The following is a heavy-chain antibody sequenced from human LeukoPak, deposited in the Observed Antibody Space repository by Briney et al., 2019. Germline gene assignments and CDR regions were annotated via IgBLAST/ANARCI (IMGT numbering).Heavy chain of an antibody. Sequence: PGESLRLSCAASGFTFSSYAMSWVRQAPGKGLEWVSAISGSGSSTYYADSVKGRFTISRDNSKNTLYLQMNSLRAEDTALYYCAKRDGYNSNPLKDWGQGTLVTVSS. J-gene: IGHJ4*02. V-gene: IGHV3-23*01. CDR2: ISGSGSST. CDR1: GFTFSSYA. CDR3: AKRDGYNSNPLKD. D-gene: IGHD5-24*01.